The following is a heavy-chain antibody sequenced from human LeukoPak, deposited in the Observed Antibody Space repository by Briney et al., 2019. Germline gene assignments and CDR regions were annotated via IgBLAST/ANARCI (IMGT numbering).Heavy chain of an antibody. Sequence: HPGGSLRLSCAASGFTFSSYEMNWVRQAPGKGLEWVSYISSSGSTIYYADSVKGRFTISRDNAKNSLYLQMNSLRAEDTAVYYCATGSVAGYSSGWYWFDPWGQGTLVTVSS. CDR2: ISSSGSTI. CDR3: ATGSVAGYSSGWYWFDP. CDR1: GFTFSSYE. D-gene: IGHD6-19*01. V-gene: IGHV3-48*03. J-gene: IGHJ5*02.